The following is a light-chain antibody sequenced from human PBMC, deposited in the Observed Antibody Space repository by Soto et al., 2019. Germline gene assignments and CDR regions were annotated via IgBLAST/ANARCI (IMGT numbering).Light chain of an antibody. CDR1: QSVSNN. CDR3: QRYDSFRT. Sequence: EIVMTHSPATLSVSPGERATLSCRASQSVSNNLAWYQQKPGQAPRLLIYGASTRATAIPARFSGSGSGTEFTLTISSLQSEDFAVYYCQRYDSFRTFGQGTTVEIK. CDR2: GAS. V-gene: IGKV3-15*01. J-gene: IGKJ1*01.